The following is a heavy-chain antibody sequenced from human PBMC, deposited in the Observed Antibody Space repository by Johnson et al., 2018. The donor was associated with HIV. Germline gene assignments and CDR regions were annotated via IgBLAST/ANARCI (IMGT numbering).Heavy chain of an antibody. CDR1: GFTFSSYA. J-gene: IGHJ3*02. V-gene: IGHV3-30-3*01. Sequence: QVQLVESGGGVVQPGGSLRLSCAASGFTFSSYAMHWVRQAPGKGLEWVAVISYDGSNKYYADSVKGRFTISRDNSKNTLYLQMNSLRAEDTAVYYCARDDLGNPFSSYDAFDIWGQGTMVTVSS. D-gene: IGHD6-13*01. CDR2: ISYDGSNK. CDR3: ARDDLGNPFSSYDAFDI.